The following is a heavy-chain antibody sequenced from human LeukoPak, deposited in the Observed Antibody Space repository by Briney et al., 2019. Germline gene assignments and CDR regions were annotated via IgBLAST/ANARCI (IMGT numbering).Heavy chain of an antibody. CDR1: GFTVSSID. CDR3: TRGSGFETGDY. Sequence: GGSLRHSCAASGFTVSSIDMSWVRQAPGKGLEWISVIYGGGNTRYYADSVKGRFTVSRDNAKNTFHLQMQSLKVEDTAIYYCTRGSGFETGDYWGQGTLVTVSS. D-gene: IGHD5-12*01. V-gene: IGHV3-53*01. CDR2: IYGGGNT. J-gene: IGHJ4*02.